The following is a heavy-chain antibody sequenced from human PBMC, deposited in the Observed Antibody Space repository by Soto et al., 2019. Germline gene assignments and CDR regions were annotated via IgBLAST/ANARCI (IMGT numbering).Heavy chain of an antibody. CDR3: ARIGYSSSSFDY. CDR1: GFPFGNYW. Sequence: EAKLVESGGGLVQPGGSLRLSCAASGFPFGNYWMSWVRQAPGKGLEWVANIKQDGSQKYYVDSVKGRFTISRDNAENSVYLHIISLRAEDMAVYYCARIGYSSSSFDYWGQGILVTVSS. V-gene: IGHV3-7*01. CDR2: IKQDGSQK. D-gene: IGHD2-15*01. J-gene: IGHJ4*02.